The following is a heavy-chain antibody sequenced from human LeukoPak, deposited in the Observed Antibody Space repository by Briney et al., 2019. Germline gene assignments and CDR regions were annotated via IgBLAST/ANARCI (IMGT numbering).Heavy chain of an antibody. Sequence: SQTLSLTCAISGDSVSSNSAAWNWIRQSPSRGLEWLGRTYYRSKWYNDYAVSVKSRITINPDTSKNQFSLQLNSVTPEDTAVYYCARVWSIAAAGRRDAFDIWGQGTMVTASS. J-gene: IGHJ3*02. D-gene: IGHD6-13*01. CDR1: GDSVSSNSAA. CDR2: TYYRSKWYN. CDR3: ARVWSIAAAGRRDAFDI. V-gene: IGHV6-1*01.